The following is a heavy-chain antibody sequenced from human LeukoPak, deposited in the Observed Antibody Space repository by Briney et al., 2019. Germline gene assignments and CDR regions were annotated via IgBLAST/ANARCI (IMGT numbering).Heavy chain of an antibody. Sequence: ASVKVSCKASGYTFTGYYMHWVRQAPGQGLEWMGRINPNSGGTNYAQKFQGRVTMTRDTSISTAYMELSRLRSDDTAVYYCARWPTVTYGFDPWSQGTLVTVSS. CDR2: INPNSGGT. D-gene: IGHD4-17*01. CDR3: ARWPTVTYGFDP. CDR1: GYTFTGYY. V-gene: IGHV1-2*06. J-gene: IGHJ5*02.